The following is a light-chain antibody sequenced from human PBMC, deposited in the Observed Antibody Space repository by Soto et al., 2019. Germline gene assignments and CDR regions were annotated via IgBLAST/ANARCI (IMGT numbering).Light chain of an antibody. CDR1: NSNIGAGYD. Sequence: QSVLTQPPSVSGAPGQRVTISCTGSNSNIGAGYDVHWYQQHPDKAPKVIIYEAYRRPSGVPTRFSGYKSGNTASLTISGLQAEDEAIYYCCSYAGDSFTYVFGTGTKVTVL. V-gene: IGLV1-40*01. CDR2: EAY. J-gene: IGLJ1*01. CDR3: CSYAGDSFTYV.